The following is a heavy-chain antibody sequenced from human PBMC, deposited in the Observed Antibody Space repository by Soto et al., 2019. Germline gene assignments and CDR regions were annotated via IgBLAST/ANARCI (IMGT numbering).Heavy chain of an antibody. CDR1: GGSFSGYC. J-gene: IGHJ4*02. D-gene: IGHD6-13*01. Sequence: QVHLQQWGAGLLKPSETLSLTCAVYGGSFSGYCWTWIRQPPGKGLEWMGEISHNGSTSYNPSLKSGVTMSVDTSKNPFSLKLTYVTAADTAVYYCARGRRGYTSPWYVDWGQGTLVTVSS. CDR2: ISHNGST. CDR3: ARGRRGYTSPWYVD. V-gene: IGHV4-34*01.